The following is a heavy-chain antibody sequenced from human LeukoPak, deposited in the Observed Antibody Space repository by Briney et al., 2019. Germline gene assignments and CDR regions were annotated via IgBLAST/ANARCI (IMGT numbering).Heavy chain of an antibody. CDR1: GFTFSTYN. D-gene: IGHD1-1*01. CDR2: ISSGSEII. J-gene: IGHJ4*02. V-gene: IGHV3-48*02. Sequence: GGSLRLFCVPSGFTFSTYNMNWVRQAPGEGREWVSFISSGSEIISYADSVKGRFTVSRDNDKKSLYLQMNSLRDVDTAVYYCARNPAGIGDYLGQGTLVTVSS. CDR3: ARNPAGIGDY.